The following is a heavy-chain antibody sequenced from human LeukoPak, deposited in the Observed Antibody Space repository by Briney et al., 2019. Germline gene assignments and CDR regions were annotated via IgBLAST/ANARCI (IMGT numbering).Heavy chain of an antibody. D-gene: IGHD6-13*01. CDR3: ARTLIAAAGPFDY. V-gene: IGHV4-39*07. Sequence: PSETLSLTCTVSGGSISNSSYFWGWIRQPPGKGLEWIEEINHSGSTNYNPSLKSRVTISVDTSKNQFSLKLSSVTAADTAVYYCARTLIAAAGPFDYWGQGTLVTVSS. J-gene: IGHJ4*02. CDR2: INHSGST. CDR1: GGSISNSSYF.